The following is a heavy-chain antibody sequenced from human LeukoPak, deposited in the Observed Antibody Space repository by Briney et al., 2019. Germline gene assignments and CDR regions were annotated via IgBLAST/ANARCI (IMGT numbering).Heavy chain of an antibody. CDR1: GYTFNAYF. D-gene: IGHD6-19*01. CDR2: INPSRGGT. Sequence: GASVNVSCKASGYTFNAYFIHWVRQPPAQGLEWMGWINPSRGGTNSAQIFQGRVTMTWDTSISTAYLELSRLISHDTAVYYCARGGSGSGWMYYFDYWGQGTLVTVSS. V-gene: IGHV1-2*02. CDR3: ARGGSGSGWMYYFDY. J-gene: IGHJ4*01.